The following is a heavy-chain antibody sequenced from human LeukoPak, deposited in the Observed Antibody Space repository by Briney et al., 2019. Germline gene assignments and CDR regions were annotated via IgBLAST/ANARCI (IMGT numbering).Heavy chain of an antibody. J-gene: IGHJ4*02. CDR3: ARAEWFSTVN. D-gene: IGHD3-3*01. CDR2: INHSGST. V-gene: IGHV4-34*01. CDR1: GGSFSGYY. Sequence: SETLSLTCAVYGGSFSGYYWSWIRQPPGKGLEWIGEINHSGSTNYNPSLKSRVTISVDTSKNQFSLKLSSVTAADTAVYYCARAEWFSTVNWGQGTLVTVSS.